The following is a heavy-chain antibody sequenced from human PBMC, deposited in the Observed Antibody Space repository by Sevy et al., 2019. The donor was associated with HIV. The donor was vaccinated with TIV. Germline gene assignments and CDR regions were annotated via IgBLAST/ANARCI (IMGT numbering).Heavy chain of an antibody. J-gene: IGHJ6*02. V-gene: IGHV1-69*13. CDR3: ARASPMVQGVMAYYYYYGMDV. Sequence: SVKVSCKASGGTFSSYAISWVRQAPGQGLEWMGGIIPIFGTANYAQKFQGRVTITADESTSTAYMELSSLRSEDTAVYYCARASPMVQGVMAYYYYYGMDVWGQRTTVTVSS. CDR1: GGTFSSYA. CDR2: IIPIFGTA. D-gene: IGHD3-10*01.